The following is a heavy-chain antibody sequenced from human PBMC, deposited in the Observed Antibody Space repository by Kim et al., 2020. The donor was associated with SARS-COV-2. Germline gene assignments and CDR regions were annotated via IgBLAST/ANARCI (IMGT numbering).Heavy chain of an antibody. V-gene: IGHV3-21*01. CDR3: ASGVLLPNYYYYYGMDV. CDR2: ISSSSSYI. D-gene: IGHD3-16*01. CDR1: GFTFSSYS. Sequence: GGSLRLSCTASGFTFSSYSMNWVRQAPGKGLEWVSSISSSSSYIYYADSVKGRFTISRDNAKNSLYLQMNSLRAEDTAVYYCASGVLLPNYYYYYGMDVWGQGTTVTVSS. J-gene: IGHJ6*02.